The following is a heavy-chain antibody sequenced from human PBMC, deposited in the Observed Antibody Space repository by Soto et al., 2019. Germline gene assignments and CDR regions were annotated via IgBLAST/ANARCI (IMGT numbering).Heavy chain of an antibody. Sequence: EVQLVESGGGLIQPGGSLRLSCAASGFTVSSNYMSWVRQAPGKGLEWVSVIYIGGSTYYADSVKGRFTISRDNYKNTLYLQMNSLRAEDTAVYYCGRERRIAAAGTRYYYYYGMDVWGQGGTVTFPS. V-gene: IGHV3-53*01. CDR1: GFTVSSNY. CDR3: GRERRIAAAGTRYYYYYGMDV. J-gene: IGHJ6*01. CDR2: IYIGGST. D-gene: IGHD6-13*01.